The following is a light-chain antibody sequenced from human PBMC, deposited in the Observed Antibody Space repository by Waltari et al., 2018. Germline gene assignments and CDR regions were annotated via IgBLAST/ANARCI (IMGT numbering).Light chain of an antibody. CDR2: KAS. CDR3: QQYNSYSRT. J-gene: IGKJ1*01. V-gene: IGKV1-5*03. Sequence: DIQMTQSPSTLSESVGDRVTITCRASQNINTWLAWDQQKPGKAPNLLFYKASNLQSVVPSRFSGSGSGTEFTLTISSLQPDDFATYYCQQYNSYSRTFGQGTKVEIK. CDR1: QNINTW.